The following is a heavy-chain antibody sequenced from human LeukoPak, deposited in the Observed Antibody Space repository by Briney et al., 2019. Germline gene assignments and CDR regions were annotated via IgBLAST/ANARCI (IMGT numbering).Heavy chain of an antibody. CDR1: GYTFTSYD. D-gene: IGHD6-13*01. V-gene: IGHV1-8*01. CDR3: ARLASSSWPLYYYYGMDV. J-gene: IGHJ6*02. CDR2: MNPNSANT. Sequence: GASVKVSCKASGYTFTSYDINWVRQGTGQGLEWMGWMNPNSANTGYAQKFQCRVTMTRNTSISTAYMELSSLRSEDTAVYYCARLASSSWPLYYYYGMDVWGQGTTVTVSS.